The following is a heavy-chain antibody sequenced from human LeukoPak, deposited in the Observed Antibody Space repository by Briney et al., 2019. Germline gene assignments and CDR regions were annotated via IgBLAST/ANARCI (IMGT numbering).Heavy chain of an antibody. V-gene: IGHV3-48*04. D-gene: IGHD2-21*02. CDR3: VRDRGCGGDCYPRGYFDP. CDR1: GFTFSTYS. Sequence: QPGGSLRLSCAASGFTFSTYSMNWVRQAPGKGLEWVSYISSSSTTIYYADSVKGRFTISRDNAKNSLYLQMNSLRVEDTAVYYCVRDRGCGGDCYPRGYFDPWGQGTLVTVS. CDR2: ISSSSTTI. J-gene: IGHJ5*02.